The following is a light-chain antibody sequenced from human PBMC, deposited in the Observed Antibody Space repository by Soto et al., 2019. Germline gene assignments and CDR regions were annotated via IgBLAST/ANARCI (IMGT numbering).Light chain of an antibody. Sequence: DIQMTQSPSTLSASVGDRVTITCRASQSISSWLAWYQQKPGKAPKLLIYDASSLESGVPSRFSGSGSGTEFTFTISSLQPDDFATYYCQKYNSYSYTFGQGTKLEIK. CDR1: QSISSW. V-gene: IGKV1-5*01. J-gene: IGKJ2*01. CDR2: DAS. CDR3: QKYNSYSYT.